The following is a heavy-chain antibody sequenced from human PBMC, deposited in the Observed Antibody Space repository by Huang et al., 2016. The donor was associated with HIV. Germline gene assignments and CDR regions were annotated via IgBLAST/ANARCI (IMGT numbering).Heavy chain of an antibody. CDR1: GGSFTGNY. CDR2: VNDSGAT. D-gene: IGHD3-3*01. Sequence: QMQLQQRGAGLLKPSETLSLTCGVSGGSFTGNYLTWIRQAPGKGLEWMGEVNDSGATNDNPSLNGRVTLSLDKSNRELSLNLRSVTAADTAVYYCARQWTILEWLLGLDVWGQGTTVIVSS. CDR3: ARQWTILEWLLGLDV. V-gene: IGHV4-34*02. J-gene: IGHJ6*02.